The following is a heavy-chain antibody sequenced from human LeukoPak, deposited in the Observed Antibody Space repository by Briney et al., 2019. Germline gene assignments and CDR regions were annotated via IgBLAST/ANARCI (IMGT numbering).Heavy chain of an antibody. D-gene: IGHD3-9*01. J-gene: IGHJ4*02. CDR1: GGSFSGYY. CDR3: ARSKPRLLRYFDWLMDY. V-gene: IGHV4-34*01. Sequence: SETLSLPCAVYGGSFSGYYWSWIRQPPGKGLEWIGEINHSGSTNYNPSLKSRVTISVDTSKNQFSLKLSSVTAADTAVYYCARSKPRLLRYFDWLMDYWGQGTLVTVSS. CDR2: INHSGST.